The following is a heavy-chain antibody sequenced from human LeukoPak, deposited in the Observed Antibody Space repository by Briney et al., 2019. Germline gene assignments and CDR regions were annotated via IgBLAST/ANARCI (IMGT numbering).Heavy chain of an antibody. CDR1: GGSISSYY. D-gene: IGHD3/OR15-3a*01. CDR3: ATSGRTGYTDAFDI. J-gene: IGHJ3*02. CDR2: IHNSGST. V-gene: IGHV4-59*01. Sequence: SETLSLTCTVSGGSISSYYWSWIRQPPGKGLEWIGYIHNSGSTNYNPSLKSRVTISVDTSRIQFSLKLSTVTAADTAVYYCATSGRTGYTDAFDIWGRGTMVIVSS.